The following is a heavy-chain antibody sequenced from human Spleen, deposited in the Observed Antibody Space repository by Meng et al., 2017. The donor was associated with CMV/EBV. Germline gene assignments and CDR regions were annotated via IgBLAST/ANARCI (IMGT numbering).Heavy chain of an antibody. J-gene: IGHJ2*01. Sequence: GESLKISCAASGFNFNTYSMNWVRQAPGKGLEWVSSISSSNSYIYYADSVKGRFTISRDNAKNSLYLQMNSLRAEDTAVYYCAGGYCTSTTCYKGWYFDLWGRGTLVTVSS. D-gene: IGHD2-2*02. V-gene: IGHV3-21*01. CDR3: AGGYCTSTTCYKGWYFDL. CDR2: ISSSNSYI. CDR1: GFNFNTYS.